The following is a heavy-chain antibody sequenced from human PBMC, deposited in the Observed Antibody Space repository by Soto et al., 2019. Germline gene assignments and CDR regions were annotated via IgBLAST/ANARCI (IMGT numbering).Heavy chain of an antibody. CDR2: TNPHCGST. CDR3: ARSSGGNFGIIIEGTNWFAP. J-gene: IGHJ5*02. Sequence: ASVNVSCKAPRDTFTCYYINWVRQAPGQGLECMGLTNPHCGSTAYAQKFKGRVTLTRDTSASTVYKEVSSLTSEGTAMYYCARSSGGNFGIIIEGTNWFAPWGQGTLVTVSS. D-gene: IGHD1-26*01. CDR1: RDTFTCYY. V-gene: IGHV1-46*01.